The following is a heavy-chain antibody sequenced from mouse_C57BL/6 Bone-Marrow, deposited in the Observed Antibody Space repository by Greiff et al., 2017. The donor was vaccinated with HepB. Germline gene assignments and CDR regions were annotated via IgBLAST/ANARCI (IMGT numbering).Heavy chain of an antibody. CDR2: ISNGGGST. D-gene: IGHD1-1*01. J-gene: IGHJ4*01. CDR3: ARYYYGSSSYYAMDY. CDR1: GFTFSDYY. V-gene: IGHV5-12*01. Sequence: EVQVVESGGGLVQPGGSLKLSCAASGFTFSDYYMYWVRQTPEKRLEWVAYISNGGGSTYYPDTVKGRFTISRDNAKNTLYLQMSRLKSEDTAMYYCARYYYGSSSYYAMDYWGQGTSVTVSS.